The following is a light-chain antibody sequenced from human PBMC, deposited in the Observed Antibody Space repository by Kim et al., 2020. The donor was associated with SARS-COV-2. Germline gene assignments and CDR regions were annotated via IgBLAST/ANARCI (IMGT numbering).Light chain of an antibody. CDR1: RLGNKY. J-gene: IGLJ2*01. CDR3: QVWDSTTTV. Sequence: SVSPGQTASITCSGDRLGNKYVCWYQQKSGQSPVVVMYQDERRPSGIPERFSGSNSGNTATLTISGTQAMDEADYYCQVWDSTTTVFGGGTQLTVL. V-gene: IGLV3-1*01. CDR2: QDE.